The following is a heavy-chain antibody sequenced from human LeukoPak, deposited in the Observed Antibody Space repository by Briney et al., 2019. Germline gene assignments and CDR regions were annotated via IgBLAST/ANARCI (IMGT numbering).Heavy chain of an antibody. Sequence: KSGESLKISCKGSGFSFSTYWIAWVRQMPGKGLEWMGIIYPSDSDTRYSPSFQGQVTISADKSIRTAYLQRRTLQATDTAMYYCARSPPHNWFDPWGQGTLVTVSS. CDR3: ARSPPHNWFDP. CDR2: IYPSDSDT. J-gene: IGHJ5*02. V-gene: IGHV5-51*01. CDR1: GFSFSTYW.